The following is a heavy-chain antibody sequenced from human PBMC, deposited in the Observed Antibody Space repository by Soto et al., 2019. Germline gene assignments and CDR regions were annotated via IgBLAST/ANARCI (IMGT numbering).Heavy chain of an antibody. J-gene: IGHJ6*02. V-gene: IGHV3-33*01. CDR1: GFTFSSYG. CDR3: ARDANPAYYYDSSGYKDYYYGMDV. CDR2: IRYDGSNK. D-gene: IGHD3-22*01. Sequence: QVQLVESGGGVVQPGRSLRLSCAASGFTFSSYGMHWVRQAPGKGLEWVAVIRYDGSNKYYADSVKGQFTISRENSKNTLYLQMNSRRAEDTAVYYCARDANPAYYYDSSGYKDYYYGMDVWGQGTTVTVSS.